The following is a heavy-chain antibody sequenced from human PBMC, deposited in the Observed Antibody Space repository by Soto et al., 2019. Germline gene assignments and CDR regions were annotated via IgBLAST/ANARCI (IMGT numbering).Heavy chain of an antibody. Sequence: QVQLVQSGADVKKPWASVTVSCKASGYTFLSSGLSLVRQAPVQGRGWMGWISGYNGNTKYAQKLQGRVPMTTDTSTSTAYMYVRRLSTDVKSVYCSAREVGAQPVDYWGQGTLVTVSS. CDR3: AREVGAQPVDY. J-gene: IGHJ4*02. CDR2: ISGYNGNT. D-gene: IGHD1-26*01. V-gene: IGHV1-18*01. CDR1: GYTFLSSG.